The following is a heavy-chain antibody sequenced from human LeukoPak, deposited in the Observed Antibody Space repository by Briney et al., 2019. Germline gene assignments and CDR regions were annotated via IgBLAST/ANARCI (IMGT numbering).Heavy chain of an antibody. CDR1: GFTFNSYW. Sequence: GGSLRLSCAASGFTFNSYWMSWVRQPPGKGLEWVANIKQDGSEEYYVGSVKGRFTISRDNAKNSLILQMNSLRAEDTAVYYCAKDLYYYDSSGYFNWGQGTLVTVSS. CDR2: IKQDGSEE. CDR3: AKDLYYYDSSGYFN. D-gene: IGHD3-22*01. J-gene: IGHJ4*02. V-gene: IGHV3-7*03.